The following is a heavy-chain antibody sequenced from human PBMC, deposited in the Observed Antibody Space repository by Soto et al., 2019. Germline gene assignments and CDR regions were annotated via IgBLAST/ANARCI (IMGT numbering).Heavy chain of an antibody. CDR1: GYSFATNW. J-gene: IGHJ4*02. D-gene: IGHD3-22*01. Sequence: EVQLVQSGAEVEKPGESLKISCKASGYSFATNWIGWVRQMPGKGLEWMGIIYPGDSDTRYSPSFQGQVTISADKSTSTAYLQWSSPRAADTAMYYCAKHYDGRCDYWGQGTLVTVSS. CDR2: IYPGDSDT. V-gene: IGHV5-51*01. CDR3: AKHYDGRCDY.